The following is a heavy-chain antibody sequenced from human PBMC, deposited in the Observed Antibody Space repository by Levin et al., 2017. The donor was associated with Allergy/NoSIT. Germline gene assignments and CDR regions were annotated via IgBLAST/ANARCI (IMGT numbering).Heavy chain of an antibody. CDR3: ARGAATGTSLFDY. CDR1: GFTFSIYT. J-gene: IGHJ4*02. Sequence: PGESLKISCAASGFTFSIYTMNWVRQAPGKGLEWVSHISSSTTTIHYADSVKGRFTISRDNAKNSLFLQMNSLRDEDTAVYYCARGAATGTSLFDYWGQGTLVTVSS. D-gene: IGHD6-13*01. V-gene: IGHV3-48*02. CDR2: ISSSTTTI.